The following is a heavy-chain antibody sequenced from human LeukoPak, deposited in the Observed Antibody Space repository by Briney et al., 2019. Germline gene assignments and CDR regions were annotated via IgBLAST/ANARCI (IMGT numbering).Heavy chain of an antibody. D-gene: IGHD5-18*01. CDR2: ISSTGSAM. J-gene: IGHJ4*02. CDR3: GKTTVGYSSGQKPAWPVDY. Sequence: GGSLRLSCAASGFTFNGFYMSWIRQAPGKGLEWVSYISSTGSAMCYADSVKGRFTISRDNTKNSLYLQMNSLRAEDTAVYYCGKTTVGYSSGQKPAWPVDYWGQGTLVTVS. CDR1: GFTFNGFY. V-gene: IGHV3-11*01.